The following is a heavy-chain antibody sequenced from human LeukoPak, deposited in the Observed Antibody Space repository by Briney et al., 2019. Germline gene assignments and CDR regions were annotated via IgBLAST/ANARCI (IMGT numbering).Heavy chain of an antibody. CDR2: INSDGSST. D-gene: IGHD2-2*02. CDR1: GFTFSSYW. CDR3: ARDRAYCSSTSCYIDFGMDV. V-gene: IGHV3-74*01. Sequence: PGGSLRLSCAASGFTFSSYWMHWVRHAAGKGLGWVSRINSDGSSTTYADSVKGRFTISRDNAKNTLYLQMNSLRAEDTAVYYCARDRAYCSSTSCYIDFGMDVWGQGTTVTVSS. J-gene: IGHJ6*02.